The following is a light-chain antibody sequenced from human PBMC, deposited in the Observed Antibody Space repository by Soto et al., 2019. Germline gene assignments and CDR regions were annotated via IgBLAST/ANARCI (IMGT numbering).Light chain of an antibody. CDR2: DVS. CDR3: QQFNSYPIS. J-gene: IGKJ5*01. Sequence: AIQLTQSPSSLSASVGDSVTITCRASQDIRGAVAWYQQKPGKAPKILIYDVSTLESGVPSRFSGSSSGTDFTLTISSLQPADFATYYCQQFNSYPISFGQGTRLAIK. V-gene: IGKV1-13*02. CDR1: QDIRGA.